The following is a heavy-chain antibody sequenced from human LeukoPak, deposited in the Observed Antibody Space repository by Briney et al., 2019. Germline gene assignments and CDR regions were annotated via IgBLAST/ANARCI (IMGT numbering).Heavy chain of an antibody. CDR1: GYTFTGYY. Sequence: ASVKVSCKASGYTFTGYYMHWVRPAPGQGLAWMGWINPNSGGTNYAQKFQGRVTMTRDTSISTAYMELSRLRSDDTAVYYCASQTGPGSLYYYYYMDVWGKGTTVTVSS. V-gene: IGHV1-2*02. D-gene: IGHD7-27*01. CDR3: ASQTGPGSLYYYYYMDV. J-gene: IGHJ6*03. CDR2: INPNSGGT.